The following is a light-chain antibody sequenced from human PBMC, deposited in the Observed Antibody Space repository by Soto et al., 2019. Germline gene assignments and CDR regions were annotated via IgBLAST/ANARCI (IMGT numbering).Light chain of an antibody. J-gene: IGLJ3*02. V-gene: IGLV7-43*01. CDR2: STS. CDR1: TEAVTSGYY. Sequence: QTVVTQEPSLTVSPGGTVTLTCASSTEAVTSGYYPGWFQQRPGQAPTSLIHSTSIKHSWTPARFSGSLLGGKAALTLSAVQPEDEADYYCLLYYGGAQVFGGGTKLTVL. CDR3: LLYYGGAQV.